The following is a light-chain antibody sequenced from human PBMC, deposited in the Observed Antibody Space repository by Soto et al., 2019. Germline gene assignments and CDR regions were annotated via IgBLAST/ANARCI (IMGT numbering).Light chain of an antibody. V-gene: IGKV4-1*01. CDR2: WAS. Sequence: DIVMTQSPDSLAVSLGERATINCKSSQSVLYSSNNKNYLAWYQQRPGQPPKLLIYWASNRESGVPDRFSGSGSGTDFTLTITSLQAEDVAVYYCQQNDNTPLTFGQGTKLEI. CDR1: QSVLYSSNNKNY. J-gene: IGKJ2*01. CDR3: QQNDNTPLT.